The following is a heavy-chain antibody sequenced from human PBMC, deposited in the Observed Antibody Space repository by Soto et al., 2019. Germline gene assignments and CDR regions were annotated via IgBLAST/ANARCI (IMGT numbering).Heavy chain of an antibody. J-gene: IGHJ5*02. CDR2: IIPIFGTA. CDR3: ARDYYDSSGYITPRWFDP. V-gene: IGHV1-69*13. D-gene: IGHD3-22*01. Sequence: GASVKVSCKASGGTFNSYAISWARQAPGQGLEWMGGIIPIFGTANYAQKFQGRVTITADESTSTAYMELSSLRSEDTAVYYCARDYYDSSGYITPRWFDPWGQGTLVTVSS. CDR1: GGTFNSYA.